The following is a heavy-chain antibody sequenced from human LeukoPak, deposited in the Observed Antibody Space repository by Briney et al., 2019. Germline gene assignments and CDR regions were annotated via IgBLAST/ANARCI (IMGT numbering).Heavy chain of an antibody. CDR2: ISYDGSNK. CDR1: GFTFSSYA. D-gene: IGHD4-23*01. CDR3: AKHTTVVTPGESDY. Sequence: PGGSLRLSCAASGFTFSSYAMHWVRQAPGKGLEWVAVISYDGSNKYYADSVKGRFTISRDNSKNTLYLQMNSLRAEDTAVYYCAKHTTVVTPGESDYWGQGTLVTVSS. J-gene: IGHJ4*02. V-gene: IGHV3-30*04.